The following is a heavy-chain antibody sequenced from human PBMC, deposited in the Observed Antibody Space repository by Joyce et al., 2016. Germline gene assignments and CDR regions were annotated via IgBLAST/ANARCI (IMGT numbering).Heavy chain of an antibody. Sequence: EVQLVQSGAEVKKPGESLKISCKGSGYSFTNYWIGWVRQMLGKGLEWMWSIYPGDSDTRYSPSFQGQVTSSADKSISTAYLQWSSLKASDTAMYYCARHSYSNYAPPFDYWGQGTLVTVSS. J-gene: IGHJ4*02. V-gene: IGHV5-51*01. CDR3: ARHSYSNYAPPFDY. D-gene: IGHD4-11*01. CDR2: IYPGDSDT. CDR1: GYSFTNYW.